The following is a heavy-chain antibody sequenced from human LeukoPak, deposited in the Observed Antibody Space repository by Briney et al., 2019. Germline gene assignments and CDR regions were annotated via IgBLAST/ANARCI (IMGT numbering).Heavy chain of an antibody. CDR2: INHSGST. CDR3: AGHGYSYGFA. J-gene: IGHJ5*02. V-gene: IGHV4-34*01. CDR1: GGSFSGYY. D-gene: IGHD5-18*01. Sequence: PSETLSLTCAVYGGSFSGYYWSWIRQPPGKGLEWIGEINHSGSTNYNPSLKSRVTISVDTSKNQFSLKLSSVTAADTAVYYCAGHGYSYGFAWGQGTLVTVSS.